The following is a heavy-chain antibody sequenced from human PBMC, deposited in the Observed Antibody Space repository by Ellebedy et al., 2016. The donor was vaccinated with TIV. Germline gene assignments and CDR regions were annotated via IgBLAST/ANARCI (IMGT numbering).Heavy chain of an antibody. Sequence: GESLKISXAASGFTFSSYAMHWVRQAPGKGLEYVSAISSNGGSTYYADSVKGRFTISRDNSKNTLYLQMGSLRAEDMAVYYCARAGSKRDYYYGMDVWGQGTTVTVSS. CDR2: ISSNGGST. D-gene: IGHD3-10*01. J-gene: IGHJ6*02. CDR1: GFTFSSYA. V-gene: IGHV3-64*02. CDR3: ARAGSKRDYYYGMDV.